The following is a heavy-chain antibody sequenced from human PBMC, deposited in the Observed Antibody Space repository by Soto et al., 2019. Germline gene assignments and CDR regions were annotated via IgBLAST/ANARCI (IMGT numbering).Heavy chain of an antibody. D-gene: IGHD3-10*01. J-gene: IGHJ4*02. CDR1: GYTFTGYY. V-gene: IGHV1-2*04. CDR3: ARGEGGTTMVRGVIIKGGLIDY. Sequence: ASVKVSCKASGYTFTGYYMHWVRQAPGQGLEWMGWINPNSGGTNYAQKFQGWVTMTRDTSISTAYMELSRLRSDDTAVYYCARGEGGTTMVRGVIIKGGLIDYWGQGTLVTVSS. CDR2: INPNSGGT.